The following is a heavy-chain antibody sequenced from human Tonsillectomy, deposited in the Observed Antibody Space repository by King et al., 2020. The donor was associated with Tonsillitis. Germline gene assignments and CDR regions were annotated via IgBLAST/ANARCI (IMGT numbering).Heavy chain of an antibody. V-gene: IGHV1-2*02. CDR3: AREGSISSSRADY. CDR2: INPNSGVT. Sequence: QLVQAGAEVKKPGASVKVSCKPFGYTFTDYYIHWGRQAPGHGLEWMGWINPNSGVTKYSHKFQVRGTMTRDTSINTAYMELRSLRSEDTAVYYCAREGSISSSRADYWGQGTLVTVSS. D-gene: IGHD2-2*01. J-gene: IGHJ4*02. CDR1: GYTFTDYY.